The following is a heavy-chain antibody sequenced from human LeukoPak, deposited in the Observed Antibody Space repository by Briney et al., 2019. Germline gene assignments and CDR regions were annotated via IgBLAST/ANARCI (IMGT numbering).Heavy chain of an antibody. D-gene: IGHD3-3*01. CDR2: IYTSGST. CDR3: ARDYDFTGHDAFDI. Sequence: SETLSLTCTVSGGSINSYYWSWIRQPAGKGLEWIGRIYTSGSTNYNPSLKSRVTMSVDTSKNQFSLRLSSVAAAATAVYYCARDYDFTGHDAFDIWGQGTMVTVSS. J-gene: IGHJ3*02. V-gene: IGHV4-4*07. CDR1: GGSINSYY.